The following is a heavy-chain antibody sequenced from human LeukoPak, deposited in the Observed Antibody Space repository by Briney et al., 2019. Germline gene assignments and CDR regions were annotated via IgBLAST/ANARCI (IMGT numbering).Heavy chain of an antibody. Sequence: GGSLRLSCAASGFIFNAYGMSWVRQAPGQGLEWVAAFTGSTRSTYYTDSVKGRFIISRDNSKNTLYLQMNSLRAEDTAVYYCAKDSARKSIVGSTTRGVNDYWGQGTLVTVSS. CDR2: FTGSTRST. CDR1: GFIFNAYG. V-gene: IGHV3-23*01. CDR3: AKDSARKSIVGSTTRGVNDY. J-gene: IGHJ4*02. D-gene: IGHD1-26*01.